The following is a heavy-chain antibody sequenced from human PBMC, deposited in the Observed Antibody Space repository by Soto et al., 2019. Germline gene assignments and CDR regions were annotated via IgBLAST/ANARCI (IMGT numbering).Heavy chain of an antibody. D-gene: IGHD2-2*01. J-gene: IGHJ6*03. CDR3: AATRYCSSTSCFLYYYIDV. CDR1: GYTFTSYY. V-gene: IGHV1-46*03. Sequence: GASVKVSCKASGYTFTSYYMHWVRQAPGQGLEWMGIINPSGGSTSYAQKFQGRVTMTRDTSTSTVYMELSSLRSEDTAVYYCAATRYCSSTSCFLYYYIDVWGKGTTVTGSS. CDR2: INPSGGST.